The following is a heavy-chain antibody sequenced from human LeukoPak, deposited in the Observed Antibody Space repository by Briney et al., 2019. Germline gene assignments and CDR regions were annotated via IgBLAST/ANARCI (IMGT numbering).Heavy chain of an antibody. J-gene: IGHJ6*03. CDR1: GFTFDDYA. Sequence: GGSLRLSCAASGFTFDDYAMHWVRQAPGKGLEWVSGISWNSGSIGYADSVKGRFTISRDNAKNSLYLQMNSLRAEDMALYYCAKGVSRGYYYYYMDVWGKGTTVTVSS. D-gene: IGHD6-13*01. V-gene: IGHV3-9*03. CDR3: AKGVSRGYYYYYMDV. CDR2: ISWNSGSI.